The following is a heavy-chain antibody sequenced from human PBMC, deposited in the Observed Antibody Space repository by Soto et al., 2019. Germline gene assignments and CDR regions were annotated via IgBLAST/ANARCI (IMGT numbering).Heavy chain of an antibody. J-gene: IGHJ4*02. Sequence: ASVKVSCKASGYTFTSYYMHWVRQAPGQGLEWMGIINPSGGSTSYAQKFQGRVTMTRDTSTSTVYMELSSLRSEDTAVYYCARDRPRHSSIVMLLDYWGQGTLVTVSS. V-gene: IGHV1-46*01. CDR1: GYTFTSYY. D-gene: IGHD3-22*01. CDR3: ARDRPRHSSIVMLLDY. CDR2: INPSGGST.